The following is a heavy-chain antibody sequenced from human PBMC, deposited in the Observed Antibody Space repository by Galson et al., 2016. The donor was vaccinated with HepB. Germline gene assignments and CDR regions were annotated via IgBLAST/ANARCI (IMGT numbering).Heavy chain of an antibody. CDR1: GFTFSSYA. D-gene: IGHD3-3*01. CDR2: ISFDGSDK. CDR3: VRDRNDFWSGDSPY. Sequence: SLRLSCAASGFTFSSYAMPWVRQAPGKGLEWVALISFDGSDKYYADSVRGRFTISRDNSKDTVYLQMNSLRVEDTAVYYCVRDRNDFWSGDSPYWGQGTLVTVSS. V-gene: IGHV3-30*04. J-gene: IGHJ4*02.